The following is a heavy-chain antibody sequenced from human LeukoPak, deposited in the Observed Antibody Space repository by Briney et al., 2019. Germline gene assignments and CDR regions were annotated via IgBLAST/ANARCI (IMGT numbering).Heavy chain of an antibody. J-gene: IGHJ4*02. Sequence: SETLSLTCTISGGSISGYYWSWIRQPPGKGLEWVGYIYYSGSTNYNPSLRSRLTISVDTSKNQFSLKLSSVTAADTAVYYCARHYVFVYGGSSFDYWGQGTLVTVSS. CDR1: GGSISGYY. D-gene: IGHD2-8*01. CDR2: IYYSGST. CDR3: ARHYVFVYGGSSFDY. V-gene: IGHV4-59*08.